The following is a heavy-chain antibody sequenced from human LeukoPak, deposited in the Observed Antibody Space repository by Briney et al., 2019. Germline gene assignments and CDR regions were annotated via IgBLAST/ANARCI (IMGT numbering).Heavy chain of an antibody. D-gene: IGHD3-10*01. CDR2: IYYSGST. Sequence: SQTLSLTCTVSGGSISSGDYYWSWIRQPPGKGLEWIGYIYYSGSTNYNPSLKSRVTITVDTSKNQFSLKLSSVTAADTAVYYCARVGAVWFGELSMDVWGQGTTVTVSS. CDR1: GGSISSGDYY. J-gene: IGHJ6*02. CDR3: ARVGAVWFGELSMDV. V-gene: IGHV4-30-4*01.